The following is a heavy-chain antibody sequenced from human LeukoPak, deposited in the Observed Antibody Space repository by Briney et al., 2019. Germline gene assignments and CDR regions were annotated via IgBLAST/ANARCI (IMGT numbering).Heavy chain of an antibody. Sequence: PGGSLRLSCAASGFTFSDYYMTSIRQAPGKGLEWVSYISSSGITIYYADSVKGRFTISRDNAKNSLYLQMNSLRAEDTAVYYCVSRPPFRYYYDSSGYYGLDYWGQGTLATVSS. D-gene: IGHD3-22*01. CDR2: ISSSGITI. CDR3: VSRPPFRYYYDSSGYYGLDY. CDR1: GFTFSDYY. J-gene: IGHJ4*02. V-gene: IGHV3-11*04.